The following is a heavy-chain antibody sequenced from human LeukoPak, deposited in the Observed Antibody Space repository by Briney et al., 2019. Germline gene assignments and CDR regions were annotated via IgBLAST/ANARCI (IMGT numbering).Heavy chain of an antibody. Sequence: GASVKVSCKASGYTFTSYDINWVRQATGQGLEWMGWMDPNSGNTGYAQKFQGRVTMTRNTSISTAYMELSSLRSEDTAVYYCARSGSGWYHYYYYGMDVWGQGTTATVSS. J-gene: IGHJ6*02. V-gene: IGHV1-8*01. CDR1: GYTFTSYD. D-gene: IGHD6-19*01. CDR3: ARSGSGWYHYYYYGMDV. CDR2: MDPNSGNT.